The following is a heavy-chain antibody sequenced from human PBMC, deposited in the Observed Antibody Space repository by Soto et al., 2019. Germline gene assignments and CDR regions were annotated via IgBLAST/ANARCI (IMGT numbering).Heavy chain of an antibody. J-gene: IGHJ6*02. CDR1: GFTFSSYG. V-gene: IGHV3-30*03. Sequence: GGSLRLSCAASGFTFSSYGMHWVRQAPGKGLEWVAVISYDGSNKYYADSVKGRFTISRDNSKNTLYLQMNSLRAEDTAVYYCARILWFGEFNYGMDVWGQGTTVTVSS. CDR3: ARILWFGEFNYGMDV. CDR2: ISYDGSNK. D-gene: IGHD3-10*01.